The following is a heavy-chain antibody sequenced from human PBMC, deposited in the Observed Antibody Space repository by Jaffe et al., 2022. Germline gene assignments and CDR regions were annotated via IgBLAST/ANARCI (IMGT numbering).Heavy chain of an antibody. D-gene: IGHD6-13*01. CDR3: ARGEVKAATGINRFDP. J-gene: IGHJ5*02. CDR2: IYHSGRT. Sequence: QVQLQESGPGLVKPSGTLSLTCAVSGGFIMTNNWWSWVRQPPGKGLEWIGEIYHSGRTSYNPSLKTRVTISIDKSKNQFSLKLTSVTAADTAVYYCARGEVKAATGINRFDPWGQGTLVTVSS. V-gene: IGHV4-4*02. CDR1: GGFIMTNNW.